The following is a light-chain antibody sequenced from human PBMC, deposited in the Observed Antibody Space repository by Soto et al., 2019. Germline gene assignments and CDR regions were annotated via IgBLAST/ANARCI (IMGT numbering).Light chain of an antibody. CDR1: QRISSN. CDR3: QQYNTWPPWT. CDR2: GAS. J-gene: IGKJ1*01. Sequence: EIGMTQSPDTLSVSPGERATLSCRASQRISSNLAWYQQKPGQAPRLLIYGASTRATGVPARFSGSGSETDFTLTISNLQSEDFAVYYCQQYNTWPPWTFGQGTKVDI. V-gene: IGKV3D-15*01.